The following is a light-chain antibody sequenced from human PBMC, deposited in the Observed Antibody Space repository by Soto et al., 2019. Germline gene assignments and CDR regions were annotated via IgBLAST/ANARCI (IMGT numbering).Light chain of an antibody. Sequence: QSALTQPASVSGSPGQSITISCTGTSSDVGGYNFVSWYQQHPGKAPKLMLYEVSNRPSGVSNRFSGSKSGNTASLTISGLQAEDDADYYCSSYTSSSTLVFGGGTKLIVL. CDR3: SSYTSSSTLV. V-gene: IGLV2-14*01. J-gene: IGLJ2*01. CDR2: EVS. CDR1: SSDVGGYNF.